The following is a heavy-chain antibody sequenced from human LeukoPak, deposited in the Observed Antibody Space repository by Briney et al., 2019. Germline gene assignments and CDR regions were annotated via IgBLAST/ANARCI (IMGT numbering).Heavy chain of an antibody. CDR1: GFTFSSYG. V-gene: IGHV3-30*18. CDR2: ISYDGGYK. D-gene: IGHD6-19*01. CDR3: AKDEYSSGWYGPDY. Sequence: GRSLRLSCAASGFTFSSYGMHWVRQAPGKGLEWVALISYDGGYKYYADSVKGRFTISRDNSKNTLYLQMSSLRAEDTAVYYCAKDEYSSGWYGPDYWGQGGLVTVSS. J-gene: IGHJ4*02.